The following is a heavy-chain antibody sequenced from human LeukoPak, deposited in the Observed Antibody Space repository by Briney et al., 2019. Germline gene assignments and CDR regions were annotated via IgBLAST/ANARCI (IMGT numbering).Heavy chain of an antibody. Sequence: GGSLRLSCADSGFTFTRYWMNWVCQAPGKGLEWVANIKQDGSEKYYVDSVKGRFTISRDNAKKSLYLQMNSLRADDTAVYYCAKMSGVVWFGELRLPFDSWGQGTVVTVSS. CDR1: GFTFTRYW. CDR2: IKQDGSEK. J-gene: IGHJ4*02. V-gene: IGHV3-7*03. CDR3: AKMSGVVWFGELRLPFDS. D-gene: IGHD3-10*01.